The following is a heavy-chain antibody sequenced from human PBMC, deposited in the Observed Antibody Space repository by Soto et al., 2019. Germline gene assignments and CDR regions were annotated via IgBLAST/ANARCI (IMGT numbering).Heavy chain of an antibody. J-gene: IGHJ4*02. V-gene: IGHV4-59*01. Sequence: PSETLSLTCTVSGGSISDYHWSWIRQPPGKGLEWIGYIYDSTITNYNPSLKSRVTISIGTSETQFSLKTEDTAMYYCTTFYYDILTGYYFDYWGQGTLVTVSS. CDR3: DILTGYYFDY. D-gene: IGHD3-9*01. CDR1: GGSISDYH. CDR2: IYDSTIT.